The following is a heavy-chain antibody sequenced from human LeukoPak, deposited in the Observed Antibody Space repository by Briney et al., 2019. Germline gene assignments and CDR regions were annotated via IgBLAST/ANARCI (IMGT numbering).Heavy chain of an antibody. Sequence: GASVKVSCKASGYTFTSYAMNWVRQAPGQGLEWMGWINTNTGNPTYAQGFTGRFVFSLDTSVSTAYLQISSLKAEDTAVYYCARDQDILTGYYSWYYYGMDVWGQGTTVTVSS. J-gene: IGHJ6*02. V-gene: IGHV7-4-1*02. CDR1: GYTFTSYA. D-gene: IGHD3-9*01. CDR2: INTNTGNP. CDR3: ARDQDILTGYYSWYYYGMDV.